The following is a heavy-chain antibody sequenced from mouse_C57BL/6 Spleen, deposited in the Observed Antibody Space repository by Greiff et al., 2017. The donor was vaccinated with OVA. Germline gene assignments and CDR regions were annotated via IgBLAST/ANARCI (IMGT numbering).Heavy chain of an antibody. J-gene: IGHJ4*01. V-gene: IGHV1-64*01. CDR3: ARGVLRPGTGYAMDY. Sequence: VQLQQPGAELVKPGASVKLSCKASGYTFTSYWMHWVKQRPGQGLEWIGMIHPNSGSTNYNEKFKSKATLTVDKSSSTAYMQLSSLTSEDSAVYYCARGVLRPGTGYAMDYWGQGTSVTVSS. CDR2: IHPNSGST. D-gene: IGHD1-1*01. CDR1: GYTFTSYW.